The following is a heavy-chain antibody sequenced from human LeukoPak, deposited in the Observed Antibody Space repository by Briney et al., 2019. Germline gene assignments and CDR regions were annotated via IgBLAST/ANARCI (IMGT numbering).Heavy chain of an antibody. CDR3: ARPAYYYDSSGYYEDGRFDY. D-gene: IGHD3-22*01. CDR1: GYTFTSYY. CDR2: INPSGGST. V-gene: IGHV1-46*03. J-gene: IGHJ4*02. Sequence: ASVKVSCKASGYTFTSYYMHWVRQAPGQGLEWMGIINPSGGSTSYAQKFQGRVTMTRDTSTSTVYKELSSLRSEDTAVYYCARPAYYYDSSGYYEDGRFDYWGQGTLVTVTS.